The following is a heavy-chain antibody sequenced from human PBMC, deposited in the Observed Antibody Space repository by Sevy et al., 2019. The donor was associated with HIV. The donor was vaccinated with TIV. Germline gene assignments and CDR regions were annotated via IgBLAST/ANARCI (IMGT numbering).Heavy chain of an antibody. CDR1: SGSISSSSYY. CDR3: ARVVYGDYVNYFDP. CDR2: IYYSGST. D-gene: IGHD4-17*01. J-gene: IGHJ5*02. Sequence: SETLSLTCSVSSGSISSSSYYWGWIRQPPGKGLEWIGTIYYSGSTYYSPSLKSRVSISVDTSKNQFSLKLISVTAADTAVYYCARVVYGDYVNYFDPWGQGTLDTVSS. V-gene: IGHV4-39*01.